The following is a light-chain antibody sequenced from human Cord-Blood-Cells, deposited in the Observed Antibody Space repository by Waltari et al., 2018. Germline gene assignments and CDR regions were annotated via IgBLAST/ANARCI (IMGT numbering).Light chain of an antibody. Sequence: ELVLTQSQATLSLSPGERDTLSCRASQRVSSYLAWYQQKPGQAPRLLIYDASNRATGIPAMFSGSGSGTDFTLTISSLEPEDFAVYYCQQRSNWTFGQGTKVEIK. CDR2: DAS. CDR1: QRVSSY. V-gene: IGKV3-11*01. CDR3: QQRSNWT. J-gene: IGKJ1*01.